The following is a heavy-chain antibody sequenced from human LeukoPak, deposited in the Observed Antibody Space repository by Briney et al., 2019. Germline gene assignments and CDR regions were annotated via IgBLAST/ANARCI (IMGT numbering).Heavy chain of an antibody. J-gene: IGHJ4*02. CDR1: GFTFDDYA. CDR2: ISWNSGTI. V-gene: IGHV3-9*03. CDR3: AKDVSLGYCSGGSCSAHFDH. D-gene: IGHD2-15*01. Sequence: GRSLRLSCAASGFTFDDYAMHWVRQAPGKGLEWASGISWNSGTIGYAGSVKGRFTISRDNAKNSLYLQMNSLRAEDMALYYCAKDVSLGYCSGGSCSAHFDHWGQGTLVTVSS.